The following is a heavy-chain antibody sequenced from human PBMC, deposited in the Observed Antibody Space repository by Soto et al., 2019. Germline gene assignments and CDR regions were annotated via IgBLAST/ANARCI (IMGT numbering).Heavy chain of an antibody. J-gene: IGHJ1*01. V-gene: IGHV4-4*02. CDR3: ASFDDTWNDSSGYYPIRYFQH. Sequence: QVQLQESGPGLVKPSGTLSLTCAVSGGSISSSNWWSWVRQPPGKGLEWIGEIYHSGSTNYNPSLKSRVTISVDKSKNQFSLKLSSVTAADTAVYYCASFDDTWNDSSGYYPIRYFQHWGQGTLVTVSS. CDR1: GGSISSSNW. D-gene: IGHD3-22*01. CDR2: IYHSGST.